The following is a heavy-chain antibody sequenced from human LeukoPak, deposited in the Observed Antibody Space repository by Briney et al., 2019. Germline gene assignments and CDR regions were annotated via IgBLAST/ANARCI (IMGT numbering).Heavy chain of an antibody. CDR2: ISYSGDI. V-gene: IGHV4-59*01. J-gene: IGHJ4*02. Sequence: SETLSLTCTVSGGSISSYYWSWIRQPPGKGLEWIGYISYSGDITYNPSLKSRVTISIDSSKNPFSLYLRSVTAADTAVYYCARRISTMTQFDYWGQGTLVTVSS. CDR1: GGSISSYY. CDR3: ARRISTMTQFDY. D-gene: IGHD2-2*01.